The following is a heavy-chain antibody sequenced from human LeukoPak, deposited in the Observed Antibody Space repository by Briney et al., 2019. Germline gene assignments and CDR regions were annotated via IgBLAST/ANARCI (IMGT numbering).Heavy chain of an antibody. J-gene: IGHJ4*02. CDR3: ARQSIAVTAPFDY. CDR1: GGSVSSSRYY. D-gene: IGHD6-6*01. CDR2: IYTSGST. Sequence: SETLSLTCPVSGGSVSSSRYYWSWIRQPSGKGLEWIGRIYTSGSTNYNPSLKSRVTISVDTSKNQFSLKLSSVTAADTAVYYCARQSIAVTAPFDYWGQGTLVTVSS. V-gene: IGHV4-61*02.